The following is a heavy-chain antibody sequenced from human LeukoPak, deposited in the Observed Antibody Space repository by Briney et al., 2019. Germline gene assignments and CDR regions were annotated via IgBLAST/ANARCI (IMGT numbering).Heavy chain of an antibody. J-gene: IGHJ5*02. Sequence: ASVKVSCKASGYTFTSYGISWVRQAPGQGLEWMGWISAYNGNTNYAQKLQGRVTMTTDTSTSTAYMELRSLRSDDTAVYYCARVDGDIAAAGTGPYNWFDPWGQGTLVTVSS. V-gene: IGHV1-18*01. CDR3: ARVDGDIAAAGTGPYNWFDP. CDR1: GYTFTSYG. CDR2: ISAYNGNT. D-gene: IGHD6-13*01.